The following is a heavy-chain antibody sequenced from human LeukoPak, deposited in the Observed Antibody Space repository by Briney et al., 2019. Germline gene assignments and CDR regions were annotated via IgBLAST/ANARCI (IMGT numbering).Heavy chain of an antibody. CDR1: GFTFNLYT. CDR3: TADQFSTLYDYYYGMDV. CDR2: IKSKTNGGTT. V-gene: IGHV3-15*01. Sequence: GGSLRLSCVTSGFTFNLYTMNWVRQAPGKGLEWVGRIKSKTNGGTTDYAAPVKGRFTITKDDSKNTLYLQLNSLKTEDTAVYYCTADQFSTLYDYYYGMDVWGQGTTVAVS. J-gene: IGHJ6*02.